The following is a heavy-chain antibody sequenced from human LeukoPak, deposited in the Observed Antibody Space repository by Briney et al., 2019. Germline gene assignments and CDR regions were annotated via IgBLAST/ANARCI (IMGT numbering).Heavy chain of an antibody. CDR1: GYTFTSYG. Sequence: GASVKVSCKASGYTFTSYGISWVRQAPGQGLEWMGWISAYNGNTNYAQKLQGRVTMTTDTSTSTAYTELRSLRSDDTAVYYCARALIHENWFDPWGQGTLVTVSS. D-gene: IGHD3-16*01. CDR3: ARALIHENWFDP. V-gene: IGHV1-18*01. J-gene: IGHJ5*02. CDR2: ISAYNGNT.